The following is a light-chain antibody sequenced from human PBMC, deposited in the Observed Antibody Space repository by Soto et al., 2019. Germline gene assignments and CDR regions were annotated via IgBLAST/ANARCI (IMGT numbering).Light chain of an antibody. CDR2: DAT. J-gene: IGKJ5*01. CDR1: QTVDNF. V-gene: IGKV3-11*01. CDR3: QQRKKLAPIT. Sequence: RATLPYRASQTVDNFLAWYQLKPGKAPRLLIYDATKRASGIPVRFTGSGSGTDFILTISKIEAEDVAIYYCQQRKKLAPITFGQGARLEIK.